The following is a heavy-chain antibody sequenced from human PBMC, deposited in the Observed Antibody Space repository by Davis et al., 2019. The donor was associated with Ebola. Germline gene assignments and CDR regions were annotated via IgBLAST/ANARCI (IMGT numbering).Heavy chain of an antibody. D-gene: IGHD1-1*01. CDR1: GFTFSGSA. V-gene: IGHV3-73*01. CDR2: IRSKANSYAT. CDR3: ARATGYYYYYGMDV. Sequence: GESLKISCAASGFTFSGSAMHWVRQASGKGLEWVGRIRSKANSYATAYAASVKGRFTISRDNSKNTLYLQMNSLRAEDTAVYYCARATGYYYYYGMDVWGQGTTVTVSS. J-gene: IGHJ6*02.